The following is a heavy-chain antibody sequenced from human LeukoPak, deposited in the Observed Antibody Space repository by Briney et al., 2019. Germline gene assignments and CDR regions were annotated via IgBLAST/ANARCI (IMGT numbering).Heavy chain of an antibody. J-gene: IGHJ6*02. CDR3: ARFGVDYDMDV. Sequence: SETLSLTCSVSGGSISGHYWTWIRQPPGKGLEWIGQIHYTGKPDYNPSLKSQITISVDTSKNQVSLQVSSVTAADSAIYYCARFGVDYDMDVWGHGTTVTVFS. D-gene: IGHD3-16*01. CDR2: IHYTGKP. V-gene: IGHV4-59*11. CDR1: GGSISGHY.